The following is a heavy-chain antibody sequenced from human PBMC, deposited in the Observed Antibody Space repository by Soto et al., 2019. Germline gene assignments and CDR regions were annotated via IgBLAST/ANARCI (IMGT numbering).Heavy chain of an antibody. Sequence: GGSLRLSWAASGFTFSNYSVTWVRQAPGKGLEWVSTISGSGGSTYYADSVKGRFTISRDNSKNTLYLQMNSLRAGDTAVYYCAKDQGSSWYEIDYWGQGTLVTVSS. V-gene: IGHV3-23*01. CDR3: AKDQGSSWYEIDY. J-gene: IGHJ4*02. CDR2: ISGSGGST. D-gene: IGHD6-13*01. CDR1: GFTFSNYS.